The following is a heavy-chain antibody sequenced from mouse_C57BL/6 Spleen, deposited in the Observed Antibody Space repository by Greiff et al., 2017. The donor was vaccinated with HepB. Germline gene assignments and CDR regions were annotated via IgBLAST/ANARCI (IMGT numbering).Heavy chain of an antibody. Sequence: QVQLQQSGAELVMPGASVKLSCKASGYTFTSYWMHWVKQRPGQGLEWIGEIDPSDSYTNYNQKFKGKSTLTVDKSSSTAYMQLSSLTSEDSAVYYCARGEVTTGMDYWGQGTSVTVSS. CDR3: ARGEVTTGMDY. V-gene: IGHV1-69*01. J-gene: IGHJ4*01. D-gene: IGHD2-2*01. CDR2: IDPSDSYT. CDR1: GYTFTSYW.